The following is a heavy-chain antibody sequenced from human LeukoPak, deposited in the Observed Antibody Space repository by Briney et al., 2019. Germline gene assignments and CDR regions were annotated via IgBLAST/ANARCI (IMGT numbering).Heavy chain of an antibody. CDR1: GDSISSLF. Sequence: SETLSLTCTVSGDSISSLFLSWIRQPAGKGLEWIGRIYGSRSTTYNPSLKSRVTMSVDTSKNQFSLKLTSVTAADTAVYYCAGDSGTTGEVKFDPWGHGILVTVSS. D-gene: IGHD3-10*01. CDR2: IYGSRST. J-gene: IGHJ5*02. CDR3: AGDSGTTGEVKFDP. V-gene: IGHV4-4*07.